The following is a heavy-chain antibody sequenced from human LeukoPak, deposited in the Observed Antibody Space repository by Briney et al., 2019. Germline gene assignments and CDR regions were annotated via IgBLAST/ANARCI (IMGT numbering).Heavy chain of an antibody. CDR1: GFTFSSYE. CDR2: ISSSGSTI. J-gene: IGHJ4*02. CDR3: ARELAAAGDFDY. D-gene: IGHD6-13*01. V-gene: IGHV3-48*03. Sequence: GGSLRLSCAASGFTFSSYEMNWVRQAPGKGLEWGSYISSSGSTIYYADSVKGRFTISRDNAKNSLYLQMNSLRAEDTAVYYCARELAAAGDFDYWGQGTLGTVSS.